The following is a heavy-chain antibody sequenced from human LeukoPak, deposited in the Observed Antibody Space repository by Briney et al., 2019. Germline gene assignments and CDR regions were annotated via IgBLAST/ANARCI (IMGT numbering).Heavy chain of an antibody. CDR1: GFTFSSYA. V-gene: IGHV3-23*01. CDR2: ISGSGGST. D-gene: IGHD5-12*01. Sequence: GGSLRLSCAASGFTFSSYAMSWVRQAPGEGLEWVSAISGSGGSTYYADSVKGRFTISRDNSKNTLYLQMNSLRAENTAVYYCAKDPDSGYELNWFDPWGQGTLVTVSS. CDR3: AKDPDSGYELNWFDP. J-gene: IGHJ5*02.